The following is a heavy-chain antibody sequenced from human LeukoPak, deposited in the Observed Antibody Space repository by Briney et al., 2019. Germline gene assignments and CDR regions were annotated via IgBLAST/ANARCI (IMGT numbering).Heavy chain of an antibody. CDR3: VRDKLTGASRLDY. CDR1: GLTVSNHW. J-gene: IGHJ4*02. D-gene: IGHD7-27*01. V-gene: IGHV3-7*03. Sequence: GGSLRLSCVASGLTVSNHWMSWVRQAPGKGLEWVANIREERGQEYYVDSVKGRFTISRDNAKNSLYLQMNSLRAEDTAVYYCVRDKLTGASRLDYWGQGTLLTVSS. CDR2: IREERGQE.